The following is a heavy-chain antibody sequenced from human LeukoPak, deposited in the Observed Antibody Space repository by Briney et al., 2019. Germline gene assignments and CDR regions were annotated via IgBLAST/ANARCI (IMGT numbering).Heavy chain of an antibody. CDR2: IYYSGST. CDR3: ARAGYGSSKNRNFDY. Sequence: SETLSLTCTVSGGSISSYYWSWIRQPPGKGLEWIGYIYYSGSTNHNPSLKSRVTISVDTSKNQFSLKLSSVTAADTAVYYCARAGYGSSKNRNFDYWGQGTLVTVSS. D-gene: IGHD6-13*01. V-gene: IGHV4-59*01. J-gene: IGHJ4*02. CDR1: GGSISSYY.